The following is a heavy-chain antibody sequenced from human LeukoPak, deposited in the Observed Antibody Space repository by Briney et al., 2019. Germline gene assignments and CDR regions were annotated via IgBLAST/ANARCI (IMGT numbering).Heavy chain of an antibody. CDR3: ARRGVVVTAIDY. Sequence: KPSETLSLTCAVYGGSFSGYHWSWIRQPPGKGLEWIGEINHSGSTNYNPSLKSRVTISVDTSKNQFSLKLSSVTAADTAVYYCARRGVVVTAIDYWGQGTLVTVSS. D-gene: IGHD2-21*02. CDR2: INHSGST. V-gene: IGHV4-34*01. J-gene: IGHJ4*02. CDR1: GGSFSGYH.